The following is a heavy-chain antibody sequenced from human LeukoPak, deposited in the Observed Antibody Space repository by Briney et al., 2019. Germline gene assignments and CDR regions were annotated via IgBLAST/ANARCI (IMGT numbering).Heavy chain of an antibody. CDR2: INHSGST. Sequence: TSETLSLTCAVYGGSFSGYYWGWIRQPPGKGLEWIGEINHSGSTNYNPSLKSRVTISVDTSKNQFSLKLSSVTAADTAVYYCARGTRLRFLEWLPTYNWFDPWGQGTLVTVSS. CDR3: ARGTRLRFLEWLPTYNWFDP. CDR1: GGSFSGYY. D-gene: IGHD3-3*01. V-gene: IGHV4-34*01. J-gene: IGHJ5*02.